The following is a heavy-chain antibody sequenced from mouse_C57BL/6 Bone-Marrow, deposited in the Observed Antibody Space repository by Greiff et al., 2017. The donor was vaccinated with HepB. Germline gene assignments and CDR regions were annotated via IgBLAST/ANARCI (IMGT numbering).Heavy chain of an antibody. J-gene: IGHJ4*01. CDR2: IDPSDSYT. V-gene: IGHV1-69*01. D-gene: IGHD1-1*01. CDR1: GYTFTSYW. Sequence: QVQLQQPGAELVMPGASVKLSCKASGYTFTSYWMHWVKQRPGQGLEWIGEIDPSDSYTNYNQKVKGKSTLTVDKSSSTAYMQLSSLTSEDSAVYYCARCDTVVATDAIDYWGQGTSVTVSS. CDR3: ARCDTVVATDAIDY.